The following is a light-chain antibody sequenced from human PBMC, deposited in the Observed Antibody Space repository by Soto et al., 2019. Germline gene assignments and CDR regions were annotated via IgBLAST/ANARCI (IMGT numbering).Light chain of an antibody. V-gene: IGLV1-40*01. CDR2: GNT. J-gene: IGLJ1*01. CDR1: SSDIGADFD. CDR3: QSYENIRTGFYV. Sequence: QSVLTQPPSVSGAPGQRVTISCTGSSSDIGADFDVHWYQHLPRTSPKLLIYGNTNPPSGVPGRFSGAKSGTSASLVITGLQAEDAAYYYGQSYENIRTGFYVFGTGTKLTVL.